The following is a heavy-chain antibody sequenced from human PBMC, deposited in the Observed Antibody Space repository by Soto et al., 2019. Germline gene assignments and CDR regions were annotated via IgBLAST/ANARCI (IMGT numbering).Heavy chain of an antibody. CDR3: AKDQPTYYDILTGYSGPDY. CDR1: GFTFSSYG. J-gene: IGHJ4*02. CDR2: ISYDGSNK. D-gene: IGHD3-9*01. V-gene: IGHV3-30*18. Sequence: GGSLRLSCAASGFTFSSYGMHWVRQAPGKGLEWVAVISYDGSNKYYADSVKGRFTISRDNSKNTLYLQMNSLRAEDTAVYYCAKDQPTYYDILTGYSGPDYWGQGTLVTVSS.